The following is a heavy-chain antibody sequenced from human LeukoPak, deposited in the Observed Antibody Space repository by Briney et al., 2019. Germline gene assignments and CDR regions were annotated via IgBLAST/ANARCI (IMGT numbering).Heavy chain of an antibody. CDR1: GGSSSKYY. V-gene: IGHV4-59*08. J-gene: IGHJ4*02. CDR2: IYHSRST. D-gene: IGHD3-10*01. Sequence: PSETLFLTCRVSGGSSSKYYWSWIRQPPGEGLEWSGYIYHSRSTNYNPPRKSRVTIAVVTSRNKFSRNLSFVTAADTAVYYCARHHFGSGSWSFVIWGQGILVTVSS. CDR3: ARHHFGSGSWSFVI.